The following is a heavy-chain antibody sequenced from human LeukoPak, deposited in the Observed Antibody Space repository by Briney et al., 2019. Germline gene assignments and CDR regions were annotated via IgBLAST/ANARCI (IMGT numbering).Heavy chain of an antibody. D-gene: IGHD2-15*01. J-gene: IGHJ4*02. V-gene: IGHV5-51*01. CDR1: GYIFASYW. CDR3: ARQKYCSGASCFVVTDPFEY. Sequence: GESLKISCKAAGYIFASYWIGWVRQMRGKAVVWMGIIYASDSDTRYSPSYQGQVTFSVDQSTNTAFLQWNTLRASDSAVYYCARQKYCSGASCFVVTDPFEYWGQGTQVIVSS. CDR2: IYASDSDT.